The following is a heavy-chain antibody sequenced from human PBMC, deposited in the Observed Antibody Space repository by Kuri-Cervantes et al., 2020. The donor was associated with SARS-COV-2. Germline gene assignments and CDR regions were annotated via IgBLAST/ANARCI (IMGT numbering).Heavy chain of an antibody. CDR3: ARSGCGGDCYWSFDY. CDR1: GFTFSSYS. CDR2: ISSSSSYI. Sequence: GASLKISCAASGFTFSSYSMNWVRQAPGKGLEWVSSISSSSSYIYYADSVKGRFTISRDNAKNSLYLQMNSLRAEDTAVHYCARSGCGGDCYWSFDYWGQGTLVTVSS. D-gene: IGHD2-21*01. V-gene: IGHV3-21*01. J-gene: IGHJ4*02.